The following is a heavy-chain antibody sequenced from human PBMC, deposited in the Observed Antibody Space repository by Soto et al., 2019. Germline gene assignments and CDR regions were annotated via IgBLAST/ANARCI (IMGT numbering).Heavy chain of an antibody. D-gene: IGHD4-17*01. Sequence: QVQLQQWGAGLLKPSETLSLTCAVYGGSFSGYYWSWIRQPPGKGLEWIGEINHSGSTNYNPSLKSRVTISVHTSKNQFSLKLSSVTAEDTAVYYSARGPMTAVTTNFDYWGQGPLVTVSS. CDR1: GGSFSGYY. V-gene: IGHV4-34*01. J-gene: IGHJ4*02. CDR2: INHSGST. CDR3: ARGPMTAVTTNFDY.